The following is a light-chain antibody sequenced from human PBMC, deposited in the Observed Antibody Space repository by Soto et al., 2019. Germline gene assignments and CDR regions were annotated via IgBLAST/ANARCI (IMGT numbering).Light chain of an antibody. CDR1: PSVLYSSNNKNY. CDR2: WAS. J-gene: IGKJ4*01. V-gene: IGKV4-1*01. CDR3: QQYYSTLLT. Sequence: DIVMTQSPDSLAVSLGERATINCKSSPSVLYSSNNKNYLAWYQQKPGQPPKLLIYWASTRESGDPDRFSGSGSGTDFTLTIRSLQAEDVAVYYCQQYYSTLLTFGGGTKVEIK.